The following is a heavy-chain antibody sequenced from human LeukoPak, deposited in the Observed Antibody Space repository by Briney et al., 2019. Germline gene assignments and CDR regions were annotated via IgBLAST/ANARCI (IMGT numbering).Heavy chain of an antibody. Sequence: GGSLRLSCSASGFPFSSYAMHWVRQASGKGLEYVSAISDSGGSTYYAGSVKGRFTISRDNSKNTLYLQMSSLRAEDTAVYFCVRGYSFGPYGMDVWGQGTTVTVSS. CDR2: ISDSGGST. V-gene: IGHV3-64D*09. D-gene: IGHD2-15*01. CDR3: VRGYSFGPYGMDV. J-gene: IGHJ6*02. CDR1: GFPFSSYA.